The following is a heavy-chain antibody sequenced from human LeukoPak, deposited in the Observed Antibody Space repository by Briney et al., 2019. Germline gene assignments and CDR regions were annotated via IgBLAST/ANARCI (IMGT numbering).Heavy chain of an antibody. D-gene: IGHD2/OR15-2a*01. CDR1: GYSISSGFY. CDR2: VYHGGSS. J-gene: IGHJ4*02. Sequence: IPSETLSLTCTVSGYSISSGFYWGWIRQPPGKGLEWIGNVYHGGSSYYNPSLKSRVTISLDTSKNQFSLNLYSVTAADTAVYYCATSIKYSNSLDHWGQGTLVTVSS. CDR3: ATSIKYSNSLDH. V-gene: IGHV4-38-2*02.